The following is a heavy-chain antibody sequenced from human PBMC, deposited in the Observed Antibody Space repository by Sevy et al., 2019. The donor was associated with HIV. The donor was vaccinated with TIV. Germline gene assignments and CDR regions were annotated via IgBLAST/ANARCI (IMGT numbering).Heavy chain of an antibody. Sequence: GESLKISCKGSGYSYTSNWIGWVRQMPGKGLEWMGIIYPGDSDIRYSPSFQGQVTISADKSISTAYLQWSSLKASDTAMYYCARHFLAVAGTPTIDYWGQGTLVTVSS. CDR3: ARHFLAVAGTPTIDY. J-gene: IGHJ4*02. V-gene: IGHV5-51*01. D-gene: IGHD6-19*01. CDR2: IYPGDSDI. CDR1: GYSYTSNW.